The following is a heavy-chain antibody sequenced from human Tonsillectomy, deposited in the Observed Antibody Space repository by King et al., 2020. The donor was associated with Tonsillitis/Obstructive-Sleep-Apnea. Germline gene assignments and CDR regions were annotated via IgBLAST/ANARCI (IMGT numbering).Heavy chain of an antibody. CDR2: ISAYNGNT. CDR3: ARDLTICDDDYGSGSYSLHDAFDI. V-gene: IGHV1-18*01. J-gene: IGHJ3*02. D-gene: IGHD3-10*01. CDR1: GYTFSSYG. Sequence: VQLVESGAEVKKPGASVKVSCKASGYTFSSYGISWVRQAPGQGLEWMGWISAYNGNTKYAQKLQGRVTMTTDTSTSTAYMELRSLRSDDTAVYYCARDLTICDDDYGSGSYSLHDAFDIWGQGTMVTVSS.